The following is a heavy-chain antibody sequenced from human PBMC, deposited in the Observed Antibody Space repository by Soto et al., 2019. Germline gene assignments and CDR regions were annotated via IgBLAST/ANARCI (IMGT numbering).Heavy chain of an antibody. CDR3: ATGSGDSTDS. V-gene: IGHV1-46*04. D-gene: IGHD2-21*02. J-gene: IGHJ4*02. CDR2: IHPSGGRT. Sequence: QVQLVQSGAEVEKTGASVKVACKASGYTFTSQYMHWVRQAPGQGLEWVGLIHPSGGRTSYAQRLQGRVTMTRDTSTSTVFMELSSLRSEDTAIYYCATGSGDSTDSWGQGTLVTVSS. CDR1: GYTFTSQY.